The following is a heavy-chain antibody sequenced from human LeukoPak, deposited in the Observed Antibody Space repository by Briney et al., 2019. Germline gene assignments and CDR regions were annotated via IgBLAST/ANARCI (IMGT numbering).Heavy chain of an antibody. Sequence: GRSLRLSCAASGFTFSSYGMHWVRQAPGKGLEWVAVISYDGSNKYYADSVKGRFTISRDNSKNTLYLQMNSLRAEDTAVYYCAKDRDYYGSGSYEDYWGQGTLVTVSS. CDR2: ISYDGSNK. J-gene: IGHJ4*02. V-gene: IGHV3-30*18. CDR1: GFTFSSYG. D-gene: IGHD3-10*01. CDR3: AKDRDYYGSGSYEDY.